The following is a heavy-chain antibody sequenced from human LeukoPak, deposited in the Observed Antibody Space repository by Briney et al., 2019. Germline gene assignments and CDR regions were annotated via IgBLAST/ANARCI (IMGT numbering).Heavy chain of an antibody. CDR2: IRSKASGRTP. J-gene: IGHJ6*03. CDR1: GFTLGDYA. Sequence: GESLRLSCTASGFTLGDYAMRWVRQTPGRGVEWVGFIRSKASGRTPEYAASVKGRFTISRDDSKSIAYLQVNSLKPEDTAVYYCTQMVRTNYYYYYMDVWGKGTTVTVSS. CDR3: TQMVRTNYYYYYMDV. V-gene: IGHV3-49*04. D-gene: IGHD3-10*01.